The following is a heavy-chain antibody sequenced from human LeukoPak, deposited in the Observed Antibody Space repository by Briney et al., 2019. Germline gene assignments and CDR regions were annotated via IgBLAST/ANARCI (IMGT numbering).Heavy chain of an antibody. CDR1: GGSINSYH. D-gene: IGHD5-24*01. CDR3: ARAGGERWDYYYYGMDV. J-gene: IGHJ6*02. CDR2: IYYSGST. Sequence: SSETLSLTCTVSGGSINSYHWSWIRQPPGKGLEWIGYIYYSGSTNYNPSLKSRVTISVDTSKNQFSLKLSSVTAADTAVYYCARAGGERWDYYYYGMDVWGQGTTVTVSS. V-gene: IGHV4-59*01.